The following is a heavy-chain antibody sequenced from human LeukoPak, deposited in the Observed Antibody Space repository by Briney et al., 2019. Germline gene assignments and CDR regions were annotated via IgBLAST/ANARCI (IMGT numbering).Heavy chain of an antibody. CDR2: ISGSGGST. J-gene: IGHJ4*02. CDR1: GFTFSSYA. V-gene: IGHV3-23*01. Sequence: HPGGSLRLSCAASGFTFSSYAMSWVRQAPGKGLEWVSAISGSGGSTYYADSVKGRFTISRDNSKNTLYLQMNSLRAEDTAVYYCAKGWGRSGSYLGFDYWGQGTLVTVSS. D-gene: IGHD1-26*01. CDR3: AKGWGRSGSYLGFDY.